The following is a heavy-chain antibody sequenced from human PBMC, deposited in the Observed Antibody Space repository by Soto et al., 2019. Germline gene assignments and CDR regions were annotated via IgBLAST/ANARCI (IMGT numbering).Heavy chain of an antibody. D-gene: IGHD3-9*01. J-gene: IGHJ4*02. CDR2: INQSGST. V-gene: IGHV4-34*01. CDR1: GGSFSAYY. CDR3: ARGRWVFRDFDA. Sequence: QVPLQPWGAGLLKPSETLSLTCAVYGGSFSAYYWNWIRQPPGKGLEWIGEINQSGSTEYNPSLKTRVTMLVDTSKNLFSLNLSSVTAADTAVYYCARGRWVFRDFDAWGQGNLVTVSS.